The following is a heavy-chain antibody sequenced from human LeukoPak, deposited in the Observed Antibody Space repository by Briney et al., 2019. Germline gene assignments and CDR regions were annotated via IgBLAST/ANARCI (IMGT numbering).Heavy chain of an antibody. D-gene: IGHD3-10*01. V-gene: IGHV4-61*02. Sequence: SETLSLTCTVSGDSISSGDYYWSWIRQPAGKGLEWIGRISSSGSTNYNPSLKSRVTISVDTSKNQFSLKLSSVTAADTAVYFCARSYYYGSGRWFDPWGQGTLVTVSS. CDR2: ISSSGST. J-gene: IGHJ5*02. CDR1: GDSISSGDYY. CDR3: ARSYYYGSGRWFDP.